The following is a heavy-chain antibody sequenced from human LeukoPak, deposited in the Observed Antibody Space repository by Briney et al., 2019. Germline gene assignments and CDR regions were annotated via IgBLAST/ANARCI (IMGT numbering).Heavy chain of an antibody. CDR2: IWYDGSNK. J-gene: IGHJ4*02. V-gene: IGHV3-33*01. CDR1: GFTFSSYG. CDR3: ARDPLKPDGYIISPFDY. D-gene: IGHD5-24*01. Sequence: GGSLRLSCAASGFTFSSYGMHWVRQAPGKGLEWVAVIWYDGSNKYYADSVKGRFTISRDNSKNTLYLQMNSLRAEDTAVYYCARDPLKPDGYIISPFDYWGQGTLVTVSS.